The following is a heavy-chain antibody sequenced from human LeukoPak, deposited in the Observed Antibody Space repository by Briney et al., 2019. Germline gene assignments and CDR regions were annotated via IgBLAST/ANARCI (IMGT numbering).Heavy chain of an antibody. D-gene: IGHD2-15*01. CDR2: ISAYNGHT. J-gene: IGHJ1*01. CDR1: GYTFTGYY. Sequence: ASVKVSCTASGYTFTGYYMHWVRQAPGQGLEWMGWISAYNGHTNYAQKLQGRVTMTTDTSTSTAYMELRSLRPDDTAVYYCARGDCSSDTCYLPEYFQHWGQGTLVTVSS. V-gene: IGHV1-18*04. CDR3: ARGDCSSDTCYLPEYFQH.